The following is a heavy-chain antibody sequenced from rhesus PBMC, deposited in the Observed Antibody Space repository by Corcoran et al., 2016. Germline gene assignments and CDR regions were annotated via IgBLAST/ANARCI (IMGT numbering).Heavy chain of an antibody. CDR1: GFTFSSYW. D-gene: IGHD6-25*01. J-gene: IGHJ4*01. CDR2: ISRDGRST. Sequence: EVQLVESGGGLVQPGGSLRLSCAASGFTFSSYWMYWVRQAPGKGLEWVSRISRDGRSTSYADSVRGRFTISRENAKNSLYLQMNSLRAEDTAVYYCAAAIAAAGTGIDYWGQGVLVTVSS. V-gene: IGHV3-119*01. CDR3: AAAIAAAGTGIDY.